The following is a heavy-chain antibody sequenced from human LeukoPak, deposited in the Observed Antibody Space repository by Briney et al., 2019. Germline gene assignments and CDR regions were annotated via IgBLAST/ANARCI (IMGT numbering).Heavy chain of an antibody. Sequence: SVKVSCKASGGTFSSYAISWVRQAPGQGLEWMGGIIPIFGTANYAQKFQARVTITADESTSTAYMELSSLRSEDTAVYYCARGRDSSSWSPNFDYWGQGTLVTVSP. CDR3: ARGRDSSSWSPNFDY. CDR1: GGTFSSYA. D-gene: IGHD6-13*01. CDR2: IIPIFGTA. J-gene: IGHJ4*02. V-gene: IGHV1-69*13.